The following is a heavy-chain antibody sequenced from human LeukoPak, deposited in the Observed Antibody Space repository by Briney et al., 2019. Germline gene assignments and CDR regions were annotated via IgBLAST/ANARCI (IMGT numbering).Heavy chain of an antibody. CDR3: ARLGRSDAFDI. J-gene: IGHJ3*02. CDR1: GGSISSYY. Sequence: SETLSLTCTVSGGSISSYYWSWIRQPPGKGLEWIGYIYTSGSTNYNPSLKSRVTISVDTSKNQFSLKLSSVTAADTAVYYCARLGRSDAFDIWGRGTMVTVSS. V-gene: IGHV4-4*09. CDR2: IYTSGST.